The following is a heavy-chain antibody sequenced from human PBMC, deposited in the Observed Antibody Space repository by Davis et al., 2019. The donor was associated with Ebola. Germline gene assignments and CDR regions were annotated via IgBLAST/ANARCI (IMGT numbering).Heavy chain of an antibody. CDR2: IYHSGST. J-gene: IGHJ4*02. V-gene: IGHV4-4*02. D-gene: IGHD5-18*01. CDR3: AKELQRGYSLGGIFGY. CDR1: GGSISSSNW. Sequence: MPSETLSLTCAVSGGSISSSNWWSWVRQPPGKGLEWIGEIYHSGSTNYNPSLKSRVTISVDKSKNQFSLKLSSVTAADTAVYYCAKELQRGYSLGGIFGYWGQGTLVTVSS.